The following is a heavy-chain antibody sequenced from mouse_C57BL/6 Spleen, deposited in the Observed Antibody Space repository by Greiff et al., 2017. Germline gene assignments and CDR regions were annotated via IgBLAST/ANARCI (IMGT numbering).Heavy chain of an antibody. V-gene: IGHV1-64*01. CDR1: GYTFTSYW. CDR2: IHPNSGST. D-gene: IGHD1-1*01. J-gene: IGHJ4*01. CDR3: ARRSVGYAMDY. Sequence: QVQLQQPGAELVKPGASVKLSCKASGYTFTSYWMHWVKQRPGQGLEWIGMIHPNSGSTNYNEKFKSKATLTVDKSSSTAYMQLSSLTSEDSAVYYCARRSVGYAMDYWGQGTSVTVSS.